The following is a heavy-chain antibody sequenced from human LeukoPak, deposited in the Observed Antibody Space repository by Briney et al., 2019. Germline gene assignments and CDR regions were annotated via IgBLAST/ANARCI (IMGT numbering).Heavy chain of an antibody. Sequence: GGSLRLSCAASGFTFSSYGMHWVRQAPAKGLEWVAFIRYDESKTFYGDSVKGRFTVSRDNSKNTLYPQMNSLRAEDTAVYYCAKSHLPNSYSGTYYCDYWGPGTQVTVSS. CDR3: AKSHLPNSYSGTYYCDY. J-gene: IGHJ4*02. CDR1: GFTFSSYG. D-gene: IGHD1-26*01. V-gene: IGHV3-30*02. CDR2: IRYDESKT.